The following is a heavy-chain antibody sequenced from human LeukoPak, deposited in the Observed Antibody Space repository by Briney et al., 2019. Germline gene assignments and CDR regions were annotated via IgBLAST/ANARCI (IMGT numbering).Heavy chain of an antibody. CDR2: ISSSGSTI. J-gene: IGHJ6*03. Sequence: GGSLRLSCAASGFTFSDYYMSWIRQAPGKGLEWVSYISSSGSTIYYADSVKGRFTISRDNAKNSLYLQMNSLRAEDTAVYYCARGAGFGVVISYYMDVWGKGTTVTVSS. CDR3: ARGAGFGVVISYYMDV. D-gene: IGHD3-3*01. V-gene: IGHV3-11*04. CDR1: GFTFSDYY.